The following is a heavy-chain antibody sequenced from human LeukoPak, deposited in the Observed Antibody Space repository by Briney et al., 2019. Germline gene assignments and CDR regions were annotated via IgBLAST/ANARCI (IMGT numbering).Heavy chain of an antibody. D-gene: IGHD4-17*01. V-gene: IGHV3-23*01. J-gene: IGHJ4*02. CDR2: ISGSGGST. CDR1: GFTFSSYG. Sequence: GGSLRLSCAASGFTFSSYGMSWVRQAPGKGLEWVSAISGSGGSTYYADSVKGRFTISRDNSKNTLYLQMDSLTADDTAVYFCACLRGPSDYWGQGTWSPSPQ. CDR3: ACLRGPSDY.